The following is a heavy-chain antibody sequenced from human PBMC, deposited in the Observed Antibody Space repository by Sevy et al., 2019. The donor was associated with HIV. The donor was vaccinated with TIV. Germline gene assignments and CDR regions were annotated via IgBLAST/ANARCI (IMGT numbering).Heavy chain of an antibody. CDR1: GFTFSSYG. CDR3: ARGPPDGSYDYFDY. Sequence: GGSLRLSCAASGFTFSSYGMHWVRQAPGKGLERVAVIWYDGSNKYYADSVKGRFTISRDNAKNTLYLQMNSLRADDTAVYYCARGPPDGSYDYFDYWGQGTLVTVSS. V-gene: IGHV3-33*01. D-gene: IGHD1-26*01. J-gene: IGHJ4*02. CDR2: IWYDGSNK.